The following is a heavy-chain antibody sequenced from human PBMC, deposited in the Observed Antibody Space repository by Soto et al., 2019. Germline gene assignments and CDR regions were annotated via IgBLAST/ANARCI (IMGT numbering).Heavy chain of an antibody. V-gene: IGHV3-7*01. Sequence: PGGSLTLSCAASGFTFVSYWMSWVRQAPGKGLEWVANIKQDGSEKYYVDSVKGRFTISRDNAKNSLYLQMNSLRAEDTAVYYCASDVAAHFADWGQGTLVTVSS. J-gene: IGHJ4*02. CDR1: GFTFVSYW. CDR2: IKQDGSEK. CDR3: ASDVAAHFAD. D-gene: IGHD6-19*01.